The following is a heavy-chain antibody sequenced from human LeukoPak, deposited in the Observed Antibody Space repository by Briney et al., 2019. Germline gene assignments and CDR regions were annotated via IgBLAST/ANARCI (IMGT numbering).Heavy chain of an antibody. CDR1: GGSFSGYY. D-gene: IGHD3-22*01. CDR2: IDHSGST. J-gene: IGHJ4*02. Sequence: SETLSLTCAVYGGSFSGYYWSWIRQPPGKGLEWIGEIDHSGSTNYNPSLKSRVTISVDTSKNQFSLKLSSVTAADTAVYYCARAYYYDSSGYYYYWGQGTLVTVSS. CDR3: ARAYYYDSSGYYYY. V-gene: IGHV4-34*01.